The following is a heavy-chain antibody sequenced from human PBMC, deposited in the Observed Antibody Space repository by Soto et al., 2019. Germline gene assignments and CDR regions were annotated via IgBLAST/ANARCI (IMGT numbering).Heavy chain of an antibody. CDR1: GYTFTSYV. Sequence: ASVKVSCKASGYTFTSYVMRWVRQAPGQRLEWMGWISAYNGNTNYAQKFQGRVTISADKFTGTAYMELTGLRSDDTAVYYCAGDPDSHYNDSHASSYPWGQGTLVTVSS. V-gene: IGHV1-18*01. J-gene: IGHJ5*02. CDR3: AGDPDSHYNDSHASSYP. CDR2: ISAYNGNT. D-gene: IGHD4-4*01.